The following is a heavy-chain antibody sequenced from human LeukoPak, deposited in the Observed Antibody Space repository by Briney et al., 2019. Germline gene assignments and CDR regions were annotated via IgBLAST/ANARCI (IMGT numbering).Heavy chain of an antibody. CDR1: GGSISSYY. CDR2: IYYRGST. Sequence: PSETLSLTCTVSGGSISSYYWSWIRQPPGKGLEWIGYIYYRGSTNYNPSLKSRVTISVDTSKNQFSLKLSSVTAADTAVYYCARNELISSNYYYYGMDVWGQGTTVTVSS. V-gene: IGHV4-59*01. CDR3: ARNELISSNYYYYGMDV. J-gene: IGHJ6*02.